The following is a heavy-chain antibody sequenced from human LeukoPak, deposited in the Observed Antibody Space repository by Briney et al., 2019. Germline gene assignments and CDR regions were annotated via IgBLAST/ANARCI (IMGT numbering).Heavy chain of an antibody. Sequence: SETLSLTCTVSGGSISSSSYYWGWIRQPPGKGLEWIGSIYYSGSTYYNPSLKSRVTISVDTSKNQFSLKLGSVTAADTAVYYCARDFSGSYFIDYWGQGTLVTVSS. CDR1: GGSISSSSYY. V-gene: IGHV4-39*07. CDR3: ARDFSGSYFIDY. J-gene: IGHJ4*02. D-gene: IGHD1-26*01. CDR2: IYYSGST.